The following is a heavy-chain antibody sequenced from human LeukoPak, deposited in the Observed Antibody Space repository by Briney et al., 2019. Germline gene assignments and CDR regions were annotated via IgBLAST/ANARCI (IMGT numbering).Heavy chain of an antibody. J-gene: IGHJ1*01. Sequence: GRTLRLSCAASGFTFSNYAMSWVRQAPGKGLEWVSAITISGGSTYYADSVKGRFTISRDNSKTTLYLQVNSLRAEDTAVYYCAKDARIAAAGKSEYFQHWGQGTLVTVSS. CDR2: ITISGGST. CDR3: AKDARIAAAGKSEYFQH. V-gene: IGHV3-23*01. CDR1: GFTFSNYA. D-gene: IGHD6-13*01.